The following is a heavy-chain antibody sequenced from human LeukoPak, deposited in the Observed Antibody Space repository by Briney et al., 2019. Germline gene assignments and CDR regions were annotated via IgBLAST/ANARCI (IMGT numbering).Heavy chain of an antibody. CDR1: GFTFSSYS. V-gene: IGHV3-21*01. CDR3: AREASCSGGSCDHFDY. CDR2: ISSSSSYI. Sequence: GGSLRLSCAASGFTFSSYSMNWVRQAPGKGLEWVSSISSSSSYIYYADSVKGRFTISRDNAKNSLYLQMNSLRAEDTAVYYCAREASCSGGSCDHFDYWGQGTLVTVSS. J-gene: IGHJ4*02. D-gene: IGHD2-15*01.